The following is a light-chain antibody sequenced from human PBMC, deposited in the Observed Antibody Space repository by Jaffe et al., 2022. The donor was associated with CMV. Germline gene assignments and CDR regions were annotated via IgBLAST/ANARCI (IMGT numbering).Light chain of an antibody. V-gene: IGKV3-15*01. CDR3: QQYNDWPPYT. J-gene: IGKJ2*01. CDR2: DTS. CDR1: QSVSIN. Sequence: EIVLTQSPATLSVSPGERVTLSCRASQSVSINLAWYQQKPGQAPRLLIYDTSTRATGVPARFSGGGSETEFTLTISTLQSEDFAFYYCQQYNDWPPYTFGQGTRLDIK.